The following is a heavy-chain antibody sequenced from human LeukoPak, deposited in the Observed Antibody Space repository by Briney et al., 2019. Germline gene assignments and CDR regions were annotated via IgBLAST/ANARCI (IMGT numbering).Heavy chain of an antibody. D-gene: IGHD6-13*01. CDR2: IYYSGST. CDR3: ARGAAAAGTRYFDL. Sequence: PSETLSLTCTVSGGSISSYYWSWIRQPPGKGLEWLGYIYYSGSTNYNPSLKSRVTISVDTSKNQFSPKLSSVTAADTAVYYCARGAAAAGTRYFDLWGRGTLVTVSS. V-gene: IGHV4-59*01. J-gene: IGHJ2*01. CDR1: GGSISSYY.